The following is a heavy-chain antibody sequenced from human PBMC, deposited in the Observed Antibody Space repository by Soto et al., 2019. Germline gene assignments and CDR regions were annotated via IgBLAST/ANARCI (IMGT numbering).Heavy chain of an antibody. V-gene: IGHV4-39*01. CDR1: GGSISSSSYY. CDR3: GNTTVTTQGFDS. D-gene: IGHD4-17*01. J-gene: IGHJ4*02. Sequence: QLQLQESGPGLVKPSETLSLTCTVSGGSISSSSYYWGWIRQPPGKGLEWIGSIYYSGSTYYNPSRKRRLTISVDTSKYQFSLKPSSVTAADTAVYYCGNTTVTTQGFDSWGQGTLVTVSS. CDR2: IYYSGST.